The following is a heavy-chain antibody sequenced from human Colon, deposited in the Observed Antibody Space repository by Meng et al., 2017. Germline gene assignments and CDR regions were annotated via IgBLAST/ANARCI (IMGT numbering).Heavy chain of an antibody. CDR1: GIIFISCT. J-gene: IGHJ4*02. D-gene: IGHD4-17*01. V-gene: IGHV3-21*01. CDR3: ARGYGDFIDF. CDR2: ISSSSSDI. Sequence: VLLLVYWGCVVKPAGALRLSCGASGIIFISCTMKRGGQAPGKGVVWCSAISSSSSDIYYAASVKGRFTVSSDNAKNSLFLEMSSLSPDDTAMYYCARGYGDFIDFWGQGTLVTVSS.